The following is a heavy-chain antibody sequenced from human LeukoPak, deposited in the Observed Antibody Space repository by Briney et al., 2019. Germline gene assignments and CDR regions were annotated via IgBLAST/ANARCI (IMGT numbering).Heavy chain of an antibody. Sequence: PGGSLRLSCAASGFTFDSYAMSWVRQAPGKGLEWVANIKQDGSEKYYVDSVEGRFTISRDSAKNSLYLQMNSLRAEDTAVYYCAREISSWYRSEGRFDPWGQGTLVTVSS. D-gene: IGHD6-13*01. CDR2: IKQDGSEK. J-gene: IGHJ5*02. V-gene: IGHV3-7*01. CDR3: AREISSWYRSEGRFDP. CDR1: GFTFDSYA.